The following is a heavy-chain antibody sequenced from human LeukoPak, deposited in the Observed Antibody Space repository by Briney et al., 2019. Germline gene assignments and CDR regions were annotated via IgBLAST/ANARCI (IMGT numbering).Heavy chain of an antibody. CDR1: GGSFSGYY. D-gene: IGHD3-16*02. J-gene: IGHJ4*02. CDR2: INHSGST. CDR3: ARGRGYNSFDY. Sequence: SETLSLTGAVYGGSFSGYYWSWIRQPPGKGLEWIGEINHSGSTNYNPSLKSRVTISVDTSKNQFSLKLTSVTSADTAVYYCARGRGYNSFDYWGQGTLVTVSS. V-gene: IGHV4-34*01.